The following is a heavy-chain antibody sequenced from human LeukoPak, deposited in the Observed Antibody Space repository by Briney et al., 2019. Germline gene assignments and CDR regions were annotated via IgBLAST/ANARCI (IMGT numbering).Heavy chain of an antibody. Sequence: GGSLRLSCAASGFTFSSHWMSWVRQAPGKGLEWVSAMNSGGETYYADSVRGRFIISRDKSRNTLYLQMNSLRVDDTAVYYCARGGSMVRGVLWGQGTLVTVSS. D-gene: IGHD3-10*01. CDR1: GFTFSSHW. V-gene: IGHV3-53*01. CDR3: ARGGSMVRGVL. CDR2: MNSGGET. J-gene: IGHJ4*02.